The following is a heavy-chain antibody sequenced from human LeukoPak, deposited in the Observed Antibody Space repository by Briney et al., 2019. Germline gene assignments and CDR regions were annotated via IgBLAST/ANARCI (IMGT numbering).Heavy chain of an antibody. Sequence: SQTLSLTCAISGHSVSSNGAAWNWISQSPSIGLEWLGRTYYRSKWYNDYAVSGKSRITINPDTSKNQFSLQLNSVTPEDTAVYYCARDGEARPFDYWGQGRLVTVSS. V-gene: IGHV6-1*01. CDR1: GHSVSSNGAA. D-gene: IGHD6-6*01. CDR2: TYYRSKWYN. J-gene: IGHJ4*02. CDR3: ARDGEARPFDY.